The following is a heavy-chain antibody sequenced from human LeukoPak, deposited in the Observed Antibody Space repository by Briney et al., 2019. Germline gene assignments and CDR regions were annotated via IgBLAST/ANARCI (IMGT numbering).Heavy chain of an antibody. CDR2: ISGSGGST. CDR1: GFTFSSYA. V-gene: IGHV3-23*01. J-gene: IGHJ4*02. Sequence: GGSLRLSCAASGFTFSSYAMSWVRQAPGKGLEWVSAISGSGGSTYYADSVKGRFTISRDNSKNTPYLQMNSLRAEDTAVYYCYGSGSYYNWGYFDYWGQGTLVTVSS. CDR3: YGSGSYYNWGYFDY. D-gene: IGHD3-10*01.